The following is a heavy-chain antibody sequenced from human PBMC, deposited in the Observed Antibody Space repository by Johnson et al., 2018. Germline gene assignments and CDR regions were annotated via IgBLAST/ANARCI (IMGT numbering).Heavy chain of an antibody. Sequence: VQSGASLTLSCAASGFRSGAYFRLWVRQPPGQGLESVSGLSPDTHSAGYSHSVKGRFTIPRDNSKNTLYLQMNSLRAEDPAVYYCAKYARSGWAGRFDSWGQGTLVTVSS. CDR3: AKYARSGWAGRFDS. V-gene: IGHV3-9*02. J-gene: IGHJ4*02. D-gene: IGHD6-19*01. CDR1: GFRSGAYF. CDR2: LSPDTHSA.